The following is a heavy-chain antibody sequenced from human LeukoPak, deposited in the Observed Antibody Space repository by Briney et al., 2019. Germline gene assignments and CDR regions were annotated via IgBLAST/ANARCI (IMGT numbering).Heavy chain of an antibody. J-gene: IGHJ4*02. Sequence: GGSLRLSCTASGFTFGDYAMSWFRQAPGKGLEWVGFIRSKAYGGTTEYAASVKGRFTISRDDSKSIAYLQMNSLKTEDTAVYYCTRDQLPWLDPFDYWGQGTLVTVSS. V-gene: IGHV3-49*03. CDR3: TRDQLPWLDPFDY. D-gene: IGHD6-19*01. CDR1: GFTFGDYA. CDR2: IRSKAYGGTT.